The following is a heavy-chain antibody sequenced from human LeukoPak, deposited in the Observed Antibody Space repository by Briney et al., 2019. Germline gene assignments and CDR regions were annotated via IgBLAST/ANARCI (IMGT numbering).Heavy chain of an antibody. V-gene: IGHV3-66*01. CDR2: IYTDGST. D-gene: IGHD6-13*01. CDR3: ARYASASSWYFFDY. J-gene: IGHJ4*02. CDR1: GFTVSSNY. Sequence: GGSLRLSCAASGFTVSSNYMSWVRQAPGKGLEWVSVIYTDGSTYYADSVKGRFTFSRDNSKNTLYLQMNSLRAEDTAVYYCARYASASSWYFFDYWGQGTLVTISS.